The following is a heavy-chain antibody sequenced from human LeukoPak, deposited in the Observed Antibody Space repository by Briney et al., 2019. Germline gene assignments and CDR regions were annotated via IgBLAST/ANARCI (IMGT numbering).Heavy chain of an antibody. CDR2: IYSGGST. V-gene: IGHV3-53*01. Sequence: GGSLRLSCAASGFTVSSNYMSWVRQAPGKGLEWVSAIYSGGSTYYADSVKGRFTISRDNSKNTLYLQMNSLRAEDTAVYYCARAVAEQEAAFDIWGQGTMVTVSS. CDR1: GFTVSSNY. CDR3: ARAVAEQEAAFDI. D-gene: IGHD6-19*01. J-gene: IGHJ3*02.